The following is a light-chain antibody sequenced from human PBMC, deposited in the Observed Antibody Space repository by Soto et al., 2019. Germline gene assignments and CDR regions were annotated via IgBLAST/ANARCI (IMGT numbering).Light chain of an antibody. J-gene: IGKJ2*01. CDR2: AAS. Sequence: DIQMTQSPSSLSASVGDTVTITCRASQAIRNDLGWYQQKPGEAPRRLIYAASYLQDGVPSRFSGSGSGTEFTFTISSLQPEDFGSYYCLQHHSSPYTFGQGTKMEI. CDR1: QAIRND. V-gene: IGKV1-17*01. CDR3: LQHHSSPYT.